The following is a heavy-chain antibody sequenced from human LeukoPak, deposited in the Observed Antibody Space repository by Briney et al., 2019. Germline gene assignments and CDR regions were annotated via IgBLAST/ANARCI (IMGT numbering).Heavy chain of an antibody. CDR2: IYPNGNT. D-gene: IGHD5-18*01. V-gene: IGHV3-66*04. CDR3: ARRGHGYGSPFDY. Sequence: GGSLRLSCAASGFTVSSNYMNWVRQAPGKGLEWVSMIYPNGNTFYTDSVKGRFTISRDNSKNTLDLQMSSLRAEDTAVYYCARRGHGYGSPFDYWGQGTLVTVSS. J-gene: IGHJ4*02. CDR1: GFTVSSNY.